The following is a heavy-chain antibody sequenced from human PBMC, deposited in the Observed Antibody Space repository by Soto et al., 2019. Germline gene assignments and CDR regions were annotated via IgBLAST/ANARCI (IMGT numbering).Heavy chain of an antibody. D-gene: IGHD2-15*01. CDR2: IYYSGST. J-gene: IGHJ6*03. CDR3: ARDLTVAGSMDV. CDR1: GGSISSYY. Sequence: SETLSLTCTVSGGSISSYYWSWIRQPPGKGLEWIGYIYYSGSTNYNPSLKSRVTISVDTSKNQFSLKLSYVTAADTAVYYCARDLTVAGSMDVWGKGTTVTVSS. V-gene: IGHV4-59*01.